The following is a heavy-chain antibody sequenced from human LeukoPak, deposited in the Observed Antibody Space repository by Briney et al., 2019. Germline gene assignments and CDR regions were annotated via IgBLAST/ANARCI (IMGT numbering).Heavy chain of an antibody. Sequence: GESLKISCKGSGYSFTSYWIGWVRQMPGKGLEWMGIIYPGDSDTRYSPSFQGQVTISADKSISTAYLQWSSLKASDTAMYYCARLRRDGYNFRDYYYYMDVWGKGTTVTVS. CDR3: ARLRRDGYNFRDYYYYMDV. CDR2: IYPGDSDT. CDR1: GYSFTSYW. D-gene: IGHD5-24*01. V-gene: IGHV5-51*01. J-gene: IGHJ6*03.